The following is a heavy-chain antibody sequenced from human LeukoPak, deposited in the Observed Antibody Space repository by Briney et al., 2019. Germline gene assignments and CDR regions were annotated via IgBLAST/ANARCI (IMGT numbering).Heavy chain of an antibody. V-gene: IGHV3-23*01. CDR2: ISGRGSGGST. J-gene: IGHJ4*02. CDR1: KFTISNYR. Sequence: GGSLSLSCTASKFTISNYRMSWVRQAPGKGLERVSSISGRGSGGSTYYADSVKGRFTISRDNSKNTLYLQMNSRIAEDTAVYYCAKSGYNLFEYWGEGTRVTVSS. D-gene: IGHD5-24*01. CDR3: AKSGYNLFEY.